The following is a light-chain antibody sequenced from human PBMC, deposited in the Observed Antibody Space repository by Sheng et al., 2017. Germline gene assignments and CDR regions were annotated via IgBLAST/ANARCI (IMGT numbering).Light chain of an antibody. CDR1: QSVSSNY. J-gene: IGKJ3*01. V-gene: IGKV3-20*01. CDR2: AAS. CDR3: QQYGSSPTT. Sequence: EMVLTQSPGTLSLSPGARATLSCRASQSVSSNYLAWYQQKPGQAPRLLIYAASTRATGIPDRFSGSGSGTDFTLTISRLEPEDFAVYYCQQYGSSPTTFGPGTKVDIK.